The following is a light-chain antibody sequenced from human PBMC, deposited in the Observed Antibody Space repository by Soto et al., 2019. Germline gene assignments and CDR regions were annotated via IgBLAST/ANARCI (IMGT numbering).Light chain of an antibody. Sequence: DMQMTQSPSTLSASVGDRVAITCRASQSISSWLAWYQQKPGKAPKLLIYKASSLESGVPSRFSGSGSGTEFTLTISSLQPDDFATYYCQQYNSYPHTFGQGTKV. J-gene: IGKJ2*01. CDR2: KAS. CDR1: QSISSW. CDR3: QQYNSYPHT. V-gene: IGKV1-5*03.